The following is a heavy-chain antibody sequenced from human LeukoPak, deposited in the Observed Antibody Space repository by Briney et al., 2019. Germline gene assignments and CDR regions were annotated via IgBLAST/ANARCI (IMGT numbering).Heavy chain of an antibody. CDR3: ARMPGKKSLIPNYYYGMDV. J-gene: IGHJ6*02. D-gene: IGHD3-10*01. CDR2: INPNDGTT. Sequence: GASVKVSCKASGYTFSTYYTHWVRQAPGQGLEWMGIINPNDGTTTYVQKFQGRVTMTRDTSTSTVYMELSSLRSKDTAVYFCARMPGKKSLIPNYYYGMDVWGQGTTVTVSS. V-gene: IGHV1-46*01. CDR1: GYTFSTYY.